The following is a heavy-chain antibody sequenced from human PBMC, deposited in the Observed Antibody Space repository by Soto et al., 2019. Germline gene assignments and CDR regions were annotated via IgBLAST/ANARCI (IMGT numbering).Heavy chain of an antibody. D-gene: IGHD2-21*02. CDR2: LSVYNGNT. J-gene: IGHJ3*01. CDR1: GYALANYG. Sequence: QVQLVQSGAEVKKPGASVKVSCKASGYALANYGFSWVRQAPGQGLEWMGWLSVYNGNTNYAQKLQGRVAMTADTSTSTAYMELRSLRSDDTAVYYCAGAVGDLAAFDVWGQGTMVTVSS. CDR3: AGAVGDLAAFDV. V-gene: IGHV1-18*01.